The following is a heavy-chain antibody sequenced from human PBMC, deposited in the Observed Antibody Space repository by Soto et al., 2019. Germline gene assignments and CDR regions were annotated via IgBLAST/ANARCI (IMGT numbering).Heavy chain of an antibody. Sequence: PSETLSLTCTVSGGSISSYYWSWIRQPPGKGLEWIGYIYYSGSTNYNPSLKSRVTISVDTSKNQFSLKLSSVTAADTAVYYCAREFGYCSGGSCFNWLDPWGQGTLVTISS. J-gene: IGHJ5*02. V-gene: IGHV4-59*01. CDR3: AREFGYCSGGSCFNWLDP. CDR1: GGSISSYY. CDR2: IYYSGST. D-gene: IGHD2-15*01.